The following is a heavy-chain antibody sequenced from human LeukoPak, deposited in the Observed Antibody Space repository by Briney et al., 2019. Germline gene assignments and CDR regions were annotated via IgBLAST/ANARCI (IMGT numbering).Heavy chain of an antibody. CDR3: ARDGKGFDL. CDR1: GGSINYYY. J-gene: IGHJ3*01. CDR2: IYSSGTT. Sequence: SETLSLTCTVSGGSINYYYWSWIRQPPGKALEWIGYIYSSGTTNYNPSLKSRMTISVDTSKNHFSLKLKSVTAADTAVYYCARDGKGFDLWGQGTMVTVSS. D-gene: IGHD1-1*01. V-gene: IGHV4-59*01.